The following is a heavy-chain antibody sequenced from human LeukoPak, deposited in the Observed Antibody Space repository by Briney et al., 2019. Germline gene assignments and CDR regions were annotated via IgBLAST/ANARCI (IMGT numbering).Heavy chain of an antibody. CDR2: INPNSGDA. Sequence: ASVKVSCKASGYLFIGQFLHWVRQAPGQGLEWMGWINPNSGDAKFAHQFQGRVTGSRDTSISTVYMELSSLTSDDTAVYYYLRARSGMDVWGQGTAVTVSS. CDR3: LRARSGMDV. V-gene: IGHV1-2*02. CDR1: GYLFIGQF. J-gene: IGHJ6*02.